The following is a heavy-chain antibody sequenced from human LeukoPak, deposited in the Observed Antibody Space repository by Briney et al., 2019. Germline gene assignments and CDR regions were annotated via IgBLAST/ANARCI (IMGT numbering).Heavy chain of an antibody. CDR3: TAISVAYCGGDGYSGFDP. V-gene: IGHV3-21*01. J-gene: IGHJ5*02. CDR1: AFTFSSYS. Sequence: PGGCLRLSCAASAFTFSSYSMNSVRQAPGKGLEWVSSISSSSSYIYYADSVKGRFTISRDNAKTSLYLQMNSLRAENTATYYCTAISVAYCGGDGYSGFDPWGQGTLVTVSS. D-gene: IGHD2-21*01. CDR2: ISSSSSYI.